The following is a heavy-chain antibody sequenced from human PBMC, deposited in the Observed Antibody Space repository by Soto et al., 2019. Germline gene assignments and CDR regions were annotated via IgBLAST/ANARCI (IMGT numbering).Heavy chain of an antibody. V-gene: IGHV3-21*01. CDR1: GFTFSSYS. D-gene: IGHD6-13*01. Sequence: EVQLVESGGGLVKPGGSLRLSCAASGFTFSSYSMNWVRQAPGKGLEWVSSISSSSSYIYYADSVKGRFTISRDNAKNSLYLQMNSLRAEDTAVYYCARSQNPYSSPTYYFGYWGQGTLVTVSS. CDR3: ARSQNPYSSPTYYFGY. CDR2: ISSSSSYI. J-gene: IGHJ4*02.